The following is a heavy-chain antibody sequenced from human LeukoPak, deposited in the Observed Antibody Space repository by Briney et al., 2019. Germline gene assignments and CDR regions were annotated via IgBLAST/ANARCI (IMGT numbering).Heavy chain of an antibody. CDR2: ISYDGSNK. V-gene: IGHV3-30*18. Sequence: GGSLRLSCAASGFTFSSYGMHWVRQAPGKGLEWVAVISYDGSNKYYADSVKGRFTISRDNSKNTLYLQMNSLRAEDTAVYYCAKDRVVATMGDWFDPWGQGTLVTVSS. CDR1: GFTFSSYG. D-gene: IGHD5-12*01. CDR3: AKDRVVATMGDWFDP. J-gene: IGHJ5*02.